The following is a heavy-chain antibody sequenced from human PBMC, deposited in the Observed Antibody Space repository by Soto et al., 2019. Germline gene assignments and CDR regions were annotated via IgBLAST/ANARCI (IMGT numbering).Heavy chain of an antibody. Sequence: ASVKVSCKASGYTFTSYGISWVRQAPGQGLEWMGWINACNGNTNYSQKFQGRVTITRDTSASTAYMELSSLRSEDTAVYYCARGMAPYYFDYWGQGTLVTVSS. CDR1: GYTFTSYG. J-gene: IGHJ4*02. D-gene: IGHD2-8*01. V-gene: IGHV1-18*01. CDR3: ARGMAPYYFDY. CDR2: INACNGNT.